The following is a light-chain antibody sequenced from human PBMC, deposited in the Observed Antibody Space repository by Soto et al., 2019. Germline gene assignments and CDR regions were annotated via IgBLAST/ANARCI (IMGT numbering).Light chain of an antibody. J-gene: IGLJ2*01. Sequence: QSALIQPPSVSGSPGQSVTISCTGTSSDVGSYDYVSWYQQHPGTVPKPMIYNVNTQPSGVPDRFSGSKSGNTASMTISGLQAEDEADYYCSSYTSSATPEVFGGGTKLTVL. CDR1: SSDVGSYDY. CDR3: SSYTSSATPEV. CDR2: NVN. V-gene: IGLV2-18*02.